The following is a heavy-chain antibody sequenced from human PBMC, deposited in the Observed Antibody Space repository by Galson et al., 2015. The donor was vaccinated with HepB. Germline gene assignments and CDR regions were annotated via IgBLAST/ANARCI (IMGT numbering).Heavy chain of an antibody. CDR2: ISSTTSYI. D-gene: IGHD2-15*01. Sequence: SLRLSCAASGFTFSTYTMAWVRQAPGKGLEWVSSISSTTSYIFDADSVKGRFTISRDNARNSLYLQMNSLRAEDTAVYYCARVDGYCSAGSCYASDWGQGTLVTVSS. V-gene: IGHV3-21*01. CDR3: ARVDGYCSAGSCYASD. CDR1: GFTFSTYT. J-gene: IGHJ4*02.